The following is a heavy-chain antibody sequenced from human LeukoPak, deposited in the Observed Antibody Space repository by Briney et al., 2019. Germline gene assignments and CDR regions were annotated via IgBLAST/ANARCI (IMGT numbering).Heavy chain of an antibody. D-gene: IGHD6-13*01. CDR3: ASKGATYSSSWYYFDY. V-gene: IGHV4-39*01. CDR2: IYYSGST. J-gene: IGHJ4*02. CDR1: GGSISGSSYY. Sequence: PSETLSLTCTVSGGSISGSSYYWGWSRQPPGKGLGWIGSIYYSGSTYHNPSLKSRVTISVDTSKNQFSLKLSSVTAADTAVYYCASKGATYSSSWYYFDYWGQGTLVTVSS.